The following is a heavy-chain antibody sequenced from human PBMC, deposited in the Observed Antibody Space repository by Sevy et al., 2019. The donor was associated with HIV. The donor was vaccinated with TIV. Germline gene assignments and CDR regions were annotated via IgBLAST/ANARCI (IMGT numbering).Heavy chain of an antibody. CDR1: GFTFSSYA. J-gene: IGHJ4*02. CDR2: ISGSGGST. V-gene: IGHV3-23*01. Sequence: GGSLRLSCAASGFTFSSYAMSWVRQAPGKGLEWVSAISGSGGSTYYADSVKGRFTISRDNSKNTLYLQMNSLRAEDMAVYYCAKAIRFSIAAARPFDYWGQGTLVTVSS. CDR3: AKAIRFSIAAARPFDY. D-gene: IGHD6-13*01.